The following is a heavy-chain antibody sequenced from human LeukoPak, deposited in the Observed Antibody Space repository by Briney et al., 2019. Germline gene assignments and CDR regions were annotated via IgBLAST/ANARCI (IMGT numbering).Heavy chain of an antibody. J-gene: IGHJ4*01. V-gene: IGHV3-48*04. Sequence: PGGSLRLSCTASGFPFIDYSMNWVRQAPGKGLEWISYIGIESGNTKYADSVKGRFTISADNANNSVSLQMDSLKAEDTAVYYCARLKAGNWGPGSLVTVSS. CDR3: ARLKAGN. CDR2: IGIESGNT. CDR1: GFPFIDYS.